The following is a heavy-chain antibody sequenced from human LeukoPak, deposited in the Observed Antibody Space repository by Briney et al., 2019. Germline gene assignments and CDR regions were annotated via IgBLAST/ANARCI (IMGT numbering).Heavy chain of an antibody. J-gene: IGHJ4*02. V-gene: IGHV3-48*04. CDR3: AKGRVGYSYGNPFDY. Sequence: GGSLRLSCAASGFTFSSYAMSWVRQAPGKGLEWVSYISSSGSTIYYADSVKGRFTISRDNAKNSLYLQMNSLRAEDTAVYYCAKGRVGYSYGNPFDYWGQGTLVTVSS. D-gene: IGHD5-18*01. CDR1: GFTFSSYA. CDR2: ISSSGSTI.